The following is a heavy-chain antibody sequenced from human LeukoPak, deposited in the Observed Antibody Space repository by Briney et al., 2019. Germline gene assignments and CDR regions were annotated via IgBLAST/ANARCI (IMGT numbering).Heavy chain of an antibody. CDR2: IGGSGSST. J-gene: IGHJ4*02. CDR1: GFTFSSYA. Sequence: GGSLRLSCAASGFTFSSYAMSWVRQAPGKGLEWVSAIGGSGSSTHYADSVKGRFTISRDNSKNTLYLQMNSLRAEDTAVYYCAKVLGEYDYWGPGTLVTVSS. D-gene: IGHD3-10*01. CDR3: AKVLGEYDY. V-gene: IGHV3-23*01.